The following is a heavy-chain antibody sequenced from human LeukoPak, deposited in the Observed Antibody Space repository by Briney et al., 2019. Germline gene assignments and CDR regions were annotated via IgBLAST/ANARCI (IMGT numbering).Heavy chain of an antibody. CDR1: GGSISSYY. Sequence: SETLSLTCTVSGGSISSYYWSWIRQPPGKGLEWIGYIYYSGSTNYNPSPKSRVTISVDTSKNQFSLKLSSVTAADTAVYYCARDGVRGVISSPYYFDYWGQGTLVTVSS. CDR2: IYYSGST. D-gene: IGHD3-10*01. CDR3: ARDGVRGVISSPYYFDY. V-gene: IGHV4-59*01. J-gene: IGHJ4*02.